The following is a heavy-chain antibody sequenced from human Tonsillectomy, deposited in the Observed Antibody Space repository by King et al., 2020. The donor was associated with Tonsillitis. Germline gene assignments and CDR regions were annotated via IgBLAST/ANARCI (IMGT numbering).Heavy chain of an antibody. CDR1: GFTFGDYA. Sequence: VQLVESGGGLVQPGRSLRLSCTASGFTFGDYAMSWVRQAPGKGLEWVGFIRSKAYGGTTEYAASVKGRFTISRDDSKSIAYLQMNSLKTEDTAVYYCTRDQCSGGSCLDYWGQGTLVTVSS. J-gene: IGHJ4*02. D-gene: IGHD2-15*01. CDR3: TRDQCSGGSCLDY. CDR2: IRSKAYGGTT. V-gene: IGHV3-49*04.